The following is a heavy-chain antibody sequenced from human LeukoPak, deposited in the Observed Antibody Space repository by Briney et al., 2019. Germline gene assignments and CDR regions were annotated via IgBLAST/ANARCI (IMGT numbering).Heavy chain of an antibody. V-gene: IGHV3-64*01. Sequence: PGGSLRLSCAAPGLTFSSYAMHWVRQAPGKGLEYVSAITTNGDKTYYGNSVKGRFTISRDNSKNTLYLQMGSLRIEDMAVYYCARGGATTLFDYWGQGTLVTVSS. J-gene: IGHJ4*02. CDR1: GLTFSSYA. D-gene: IGHD1-26*01. CDR2: ITTNGDKT. CDR3: ARGGATTLFDY.